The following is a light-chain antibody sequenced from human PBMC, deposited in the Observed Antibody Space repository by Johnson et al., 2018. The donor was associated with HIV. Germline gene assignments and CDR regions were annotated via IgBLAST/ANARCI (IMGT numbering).Light chain of an antibody. CDR2: DNN. Sequence: QSVLTQPPSVSAAPGQKVNISCSGSSSNIGNNYVSWYQQLPGTAPKLLIYDNNKRPSGIPDRFSGSKSGTSATLGITGLQTGDEADYYCGTWDSSLSAFYVFGTGTKVTVL. J-gene: IGLJ1*01. V-gene: IGLV1-51*01. CDR3: GTWDSSLSAFYV. CDR1: SSNIGNNY.